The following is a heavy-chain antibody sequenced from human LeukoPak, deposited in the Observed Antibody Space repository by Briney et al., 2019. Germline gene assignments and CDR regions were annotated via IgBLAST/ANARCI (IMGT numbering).Heavy chain of an antibody. CDR3: ARVYYDILTGSTPGARWFDP. Sequence: GASVKVSCKTSGYTFTSNAMNWVRQAPGQGLEWMGWISAYNGNTNYAQKLQGRVTMTTDTSTSTAYMELRSLRSDDTAVYYCARVYYDILTGSTPGARWFDPWGQGTLVTVSS. J-gene: IGHJ5*02. D-gene: IGHD3-9*01. V-gene: IGHV1-18*04. CDR2: ISAYNGNT. CDR1: GYTFTSNA.